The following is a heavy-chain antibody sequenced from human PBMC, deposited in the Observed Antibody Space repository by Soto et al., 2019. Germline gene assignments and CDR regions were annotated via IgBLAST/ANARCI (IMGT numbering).Heavy chain of an antibody. CDR1: NGSITSGNW. CDR2: IYQTGST. CDR3: ARVWGALAPIAGWFGP. J-gene: IGHJ5*02. Sequence: QVQLQESGPGLVKPSGTLSLTCAVSNGSITSGNWWSWVRQPPGKGLEWIGDIYQTGSTNYNPSLRSRVIMSVDKSKNTFALSLSSVTAADTAVYFCARVWGALAPIAGWFGPWGRGILVTVSS. D-gene: IGHD3-16*01. V-gene: IGHV4-4*02.